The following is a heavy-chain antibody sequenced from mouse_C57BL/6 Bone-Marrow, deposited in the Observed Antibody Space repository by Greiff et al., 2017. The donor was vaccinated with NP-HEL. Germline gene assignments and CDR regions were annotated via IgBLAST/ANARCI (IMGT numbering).Heavy chain of an antibody. J-gene: IGHJ1*03. CDR3: ARSEIYYDYEGYFDV. V-gene: IGHV1-53*01. CDR2: INPSNGGT. Sequence: QVQLQQPGTELVKPGASVKLSCKASDYTFTSYWMHWVKQRPGQGLEWIGNINPSNGGTNYNEKFKSKATLTVDKSSSTAYMQLSSLTSEDSAVYYCARSEIYYDYEGYFDVWGTGTTVTVSS. D-gene: IGHD2-4*01. CDR1: DYTFTSYW.